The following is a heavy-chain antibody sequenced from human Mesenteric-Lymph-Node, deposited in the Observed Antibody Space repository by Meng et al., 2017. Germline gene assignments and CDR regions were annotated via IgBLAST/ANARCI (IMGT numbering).Heavy chain of an antibody. CDR3: ARRSEGYCSGNNCYAGYFFDY. CDR2: IYPDDSDT. D-gene: IGHD2-2*01. J-gene: IGHJ4*02. CDR1: GYNFTNYW. Sequence: GESLKISCKGSGYNFTNYWIGWVRQMPGKGLEWMGIIYPDDSDTRYSPSFQGQVTISADKSITTAYLQWSSLKASDTAMYYCARRSEGYCSGNNCYAGYFFDYWGQGTRVTVSS. V-gene: IGHV5-51*01.